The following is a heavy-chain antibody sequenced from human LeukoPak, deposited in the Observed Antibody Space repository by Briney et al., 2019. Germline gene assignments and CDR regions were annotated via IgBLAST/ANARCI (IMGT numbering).Heavy chain of an antibody. Sequence: SVKVSCKASGGTFSSYAISWVRQAPGQGLERMGRIIPILGIANYAQKFQGRVTMTTDTSTSTAYMELRSLRSDDTAVYYCARDYGFDYWGQGTLVTVSS. CDR1: GGTFSSYA. CDR3: ARDYGFDY. V-gene: IGHV1-69*04. J-gene: IGHJ4*02. D-gene: IGHD4-17*01. CDR2: IIPILGIA.